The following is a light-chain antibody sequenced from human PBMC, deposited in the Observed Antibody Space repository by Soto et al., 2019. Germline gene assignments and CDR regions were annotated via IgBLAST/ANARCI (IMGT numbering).Light chain of an antibody. J-gene: IGKJ2*01. Sequence: VMTQSPATLSLSPGERATLSCRASQSVSSNYLAWYQQKPGQAPRPLIYGASSRVTGIPDRFSGSGSGTDFTLTISRVEPEDFAVYYCQQYGRSPPYTFGQGTKLEIK. CDR1: QSVSSNY. V-gene: IGKV3-20*01. CDR2: GAS. CDR3: QQYGRSPPYT.